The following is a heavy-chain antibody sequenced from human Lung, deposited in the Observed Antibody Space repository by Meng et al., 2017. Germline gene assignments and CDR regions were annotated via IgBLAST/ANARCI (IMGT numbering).Heavy chain of an antibody. D-gene: IGHD4-11*01. CDR3: ARGPTTMAHDFDY. J-gene: IGHJ4*02. CDR2: INHSGST. CDR1: GGSFSDDY. V-gene: IGHV4-34*01. Sequence: QVQLQQWGPGLLTPSETPSLTGVVAGGSFSDDYWTWIRQPPGKGLEWFGEINHSGSTNYNPSLESRATISVDTSQNNLSLKLSSVTAADSAVYYCARGPTTMAHDFDYWGQGTLVTVSS.